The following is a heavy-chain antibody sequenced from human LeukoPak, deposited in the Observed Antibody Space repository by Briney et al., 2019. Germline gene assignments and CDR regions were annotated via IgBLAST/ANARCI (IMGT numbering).Heavy chain of an antibody. V-gene: IGHV1-2*02. Sequence: ASVKVSCKASGYTFTGYYMHWVRQAPGQGLEWMGWINPNSGGTNYAQKFQGRVTMTRDTSISTAYMELSRLRSDDTAVYYCARRRSYYDILTGYSYYMDVWGKGTTVTVSS. CDR2: INPNSGGT. CDR1: GYTFTGYY. J-gene: IGHJ6*03. CDR3: ARRRSYYDILTGYSYYMDV. D-gene: IGHD3-9*01.